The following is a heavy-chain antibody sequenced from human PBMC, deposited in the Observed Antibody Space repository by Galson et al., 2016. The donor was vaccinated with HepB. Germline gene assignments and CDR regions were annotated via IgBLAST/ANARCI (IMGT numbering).Heavy chain of an antibody. V-gene: IGHV3-23*01. Sequence: SLRLSCAVSGFILVGNGFSWVRQAPGKGLEWVSDIVRGGNTFYADSVKGRFTISKDISKNTLYLQMNSLRVEDTAIYYCSGHGGGSAWGQGTLVTVSS. J-gene: IGHJ4*02. CDR1: GFILVGNG. D-gene: IGHD1-26*01. CDR3: SGHGGGSA. CDR2: IVRGGNT.